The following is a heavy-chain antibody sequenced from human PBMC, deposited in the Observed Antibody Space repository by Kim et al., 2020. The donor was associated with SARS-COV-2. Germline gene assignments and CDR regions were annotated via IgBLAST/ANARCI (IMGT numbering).Heavy chain of an antibody. CDR3: ARDPDTSSKIDY. V-gene: IGHV3-11*01. J-gene: IGHJ4*02. D-gene: IGHD6-13*01. Sequence: YDADSLKSRFTVSRDNAKNLLYLRMNSLRADDTAIYYCARDPDTSSKIDYWGQGTLVTVSS.